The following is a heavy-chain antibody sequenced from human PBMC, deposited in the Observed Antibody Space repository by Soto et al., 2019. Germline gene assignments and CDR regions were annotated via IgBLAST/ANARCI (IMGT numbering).Heavy chain of an antibody. D-gene: IGHD3-9*01. CDR3: ARDRGDILTGSQGAWYYYYYGMDV. CDR1: GFTFTNSA. CDR2: IVVGSGNT. J-gene: IGHJ6*02. Sequence: SVKVSCKASGFTFTNSAVQWVRQARGQRLEWIGWIVVGSGNTNYAQKFQERVTITRDMSTSTAYMELSSLRSEDTAVYYCARDRGDILTGSQGAWYYYYYGMDVWGQGTTVTVSS. V-gene: IGHV1-58*01.